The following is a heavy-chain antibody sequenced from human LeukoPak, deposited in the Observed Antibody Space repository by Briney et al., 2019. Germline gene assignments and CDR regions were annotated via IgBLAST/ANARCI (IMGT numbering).Heavy chain of an antibody. D-gene: IGHD6-13*01. CDR3: ARVPGAAAGTGVP. J-gene: IGHJ5*02. V-gene: IGHV1-2*02. CDR1: GYTFTGYY. CDR2: INPNSGGT. Sequence: GASVKVSCKASGYTFTGYYMHRVRQAPGQGLEWMGWINPNSGGTNYAQKFQGRVTMTRDTSISTAYMELSRLRSDDTAVYYCARVPGAAAGTGVPWGQGTLVTVSS.